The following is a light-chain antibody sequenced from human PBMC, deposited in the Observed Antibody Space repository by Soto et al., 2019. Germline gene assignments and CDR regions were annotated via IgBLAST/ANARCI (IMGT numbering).Light chain of an antibody. CDR1: QGISSY. CDR3: QQYYSYLLT. CDR2: AAS. J-gene: IGKJ4*01. Sequence: IQMNQSPSTLSASPRDSVPVTCRASQGISSYLAWYQQKPGKAPKLLIDAASTLQSGVPSRVSGSGSGTDFTLTSSCLQSEDFATYYCQQYYSYLLTFGGGTKVDIK. V-gene: IGKV1-8*01.